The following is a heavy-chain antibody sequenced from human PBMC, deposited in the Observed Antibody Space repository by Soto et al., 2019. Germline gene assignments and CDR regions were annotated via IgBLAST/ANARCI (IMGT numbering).Heavy chain of an antibody. J-gene: IGHJ6*03. CDR1: GYTLTELS. CDR3: ATRGSRSGDWYYYYYMDV. V-gene: IGHV1-24*01. Sequence: QFQLVQSGAEVKKPGASVKVSCKVSGYTLTELSMHWVRQAPGKGLEWMGGFDPEDGETIYAQKFQGRVTMTEDTSTDTAYMELSSLRSEDTAVYYCATRGSRSGDWYYYYYMDVWGKGTTVTVSS. CDR2: FDPEDGET. D-gene: IGHD2-21*01.